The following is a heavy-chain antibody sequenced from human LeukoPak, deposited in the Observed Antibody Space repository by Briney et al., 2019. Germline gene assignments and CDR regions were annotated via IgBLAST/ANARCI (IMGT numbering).Heavy chain of an antibody. CDR1: GGSIGSYY. CDR3: ARDLQV. J-gene: IGHJ4*02. CDR2: IYYSGST. V-gene: IGHV4-59*01. Sequence: SETLSLTRTVSGGSIGSYYWSWIRQPPGKGLEWIGYIYYSGSTNYNPSLKSRVTISVDTSKNQFSLKLSSVTAADTAVYYCARDLQVWGQGTLVTVSS.